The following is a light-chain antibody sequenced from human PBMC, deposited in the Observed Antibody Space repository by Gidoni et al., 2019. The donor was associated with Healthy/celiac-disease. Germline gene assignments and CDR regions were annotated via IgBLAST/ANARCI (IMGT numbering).Light chain of an antibody. V-gene: IGLV2-11*01. CDR1: SSDVGGYNY. Sequence: QSALTQPRSVSGSPGQSVTLSCTGTSSDVGGYNYVSWYQQHPGKAPKLMMYDVSKRPSGVPDGFSGSKSGNKASLTISGLQAEEEADYYCCSYAGSYTVVFGGGTKLTVL. J-gene: IGLJ2*01. CDR3: CSYAGSYTVV. CDR2: DVS.